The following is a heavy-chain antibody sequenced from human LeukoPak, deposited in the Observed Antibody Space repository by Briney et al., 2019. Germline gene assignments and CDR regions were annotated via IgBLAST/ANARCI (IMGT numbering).Heavy chain of an antibody. Sequence: ASVKVSCKASGYTFTGDYIHWVRRALGQGLEWMGWINPKSGGTNYAQKFQGRVTMTRDTSISTACMELSRLKSDDTAVYYCARALSGTYYSFHYWGQGTLVTVSS. CDR2: INPKSGGT. CDR3: ARALSGTYYSFHY. J-gene: IGHJ4*02. CDR1: GYTFTGDY. D-gene: IGHD3-10*01. V-gene: IGHV1-2*02.